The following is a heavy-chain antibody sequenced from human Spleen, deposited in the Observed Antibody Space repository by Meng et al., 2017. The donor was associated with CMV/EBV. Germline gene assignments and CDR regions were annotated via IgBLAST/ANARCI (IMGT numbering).Heavy chain of an antibody. CDR2: IYYSGST. V-gene: IGHV4-34*01. Sequence: SETLSLTCAVYGGSFSGYYWSWIRQPPGKGLEWIGSIYYSGSTYYNPSLKSRVTISVDTSKNQFSLKLTSVTAADTAIYYCARGRYLEWLGGTWFDSWGQGTTVTVSS. D-gene: IGHD3-3*01. CDR1: GGSFSGYY. CDR3: ARGRYLEWLGGTWFDS. J-gene: IGHJ5*01.